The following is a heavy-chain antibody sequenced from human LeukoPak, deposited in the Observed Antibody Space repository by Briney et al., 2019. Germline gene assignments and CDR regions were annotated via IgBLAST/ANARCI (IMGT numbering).Heavy chain of an antibody. CDR3: ARDDSSSEQGGFDY. J-gene: IGHJ4*02. V-gene: IGHV4-31*03. CDR1: GGSISSGGYY. Sequence: PSETLSLTCTVSGGSISSGGYYWSWIRQHPGKGLEWIGYIYYSGSTYYNPSLKSRVTISVDTSKNQFSLKLSSVTAADTAVYYCARDDSSSEQGGFDYWGQGTLVTVSS. D-gene: IGHD6-6*01. CDR2: IYYSGST.